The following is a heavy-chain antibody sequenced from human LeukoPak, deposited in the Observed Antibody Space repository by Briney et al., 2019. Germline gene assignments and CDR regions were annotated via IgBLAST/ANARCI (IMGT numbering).Heavy chain of an antibody. CDR3: ARGPYSSGWYTGESWFDP. CDR2: SNAGNGNT. CDR1: GYTFTSYA. J-gene: IGHJ5*02. V-gene: IGHV1-3*02. D-gene: IGHD6-19*01. Sequence: ASVKVSCKASGYTFTSYAMHWVRQAPGQRLEWMGWSNAGNGNTKYSQEFQGRVTITRDTSASTAYMELSSRRSEDTAVYYCARGPYSSGWYTGESWFDPWGQGTLVTVSS.